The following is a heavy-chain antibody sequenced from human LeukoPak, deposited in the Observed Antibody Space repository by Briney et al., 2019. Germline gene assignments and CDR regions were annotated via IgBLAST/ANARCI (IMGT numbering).Heavy chain of an antibody. CDR2: INSDWSDT. D-gene: IGHD2-15*01. CDR3: ARGGYHHGFDI. V-gene: IGHV3-74*01. J-gene: IGHJ3*02. CDR1: GFTFNSYW. Sequence: GRSLRLSCAASGFTFNSYWLHLVRLAPGHGLVWVSRINSDWSDTIYADSVKGRFTISRDNAKSTVYLQMNSLKAEDTAVYYCARGGYHHGFDIWGQGTMVTVSS.